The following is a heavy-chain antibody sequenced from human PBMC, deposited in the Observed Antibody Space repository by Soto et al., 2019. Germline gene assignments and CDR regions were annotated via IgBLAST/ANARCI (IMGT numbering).Heavy chain of an antibody. CDR2: IFSSGST. CDR1: GGSINTFY. J-gene: IGHJ4*02. Sequence: SETLSLTCTVSGGSINTFYWSWVRQPAGKGLEWIGRIFSSGSTSYNPSLESRVAMSVDTSKNHFSLNLSSVTAADMAVYYCAREGSYSAYNFAHGIQLWSFDFWGQGALVTVSS. V-gene: IGHV4-4*07. D-gene: IGHD5-12*01. CDR3: AREGSYSAYNFAHGIQLWSFDF.